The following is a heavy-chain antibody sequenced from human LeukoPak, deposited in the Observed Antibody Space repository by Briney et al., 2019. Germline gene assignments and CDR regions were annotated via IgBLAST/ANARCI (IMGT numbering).Heavy chain of an antibody. Sequence: ASVKVSCKASGYTFTGYYMHWVRQAPGQGLEWMGWINPNSGGTNYAQKLQGRATMTTDTPTSTAYMELRSLRYEDTAVYYCARERLGGGFDYWGQGTLVTVSS. CDR2: INPNSGGT. D-gene: IGHD1-26*01. J-gene: IGHJ4*02. CDR3: ARERLGGGFDY. V-gene: IGHV1-2*02. CDR1: GYTFTGYY.